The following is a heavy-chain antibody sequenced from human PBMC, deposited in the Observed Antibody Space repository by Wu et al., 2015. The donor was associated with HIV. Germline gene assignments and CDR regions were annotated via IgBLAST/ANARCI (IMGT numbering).Heavy chain of an antibody. CDR3: ARGPSSSKWELNPYFYHYYMDV. CDR2: INPKNGDT. V-gene: IGHV1-2*02. Sequence: QVQLVQSGPEVKRPRASVKVSCRSSQSTFSDYYIHWVRQAPGRGLEWMGLINPKNGDTDSAHTFVGRLTMTRDTSIATAYLELTWLTYDDTAIIFCARGPSSSKWELNPYFYHYYMDVWGTGTPVTVSS. J-gene: IGHJ6*03. D-gene: IGHD4-23*01. CDR1: QSTFSDYY.